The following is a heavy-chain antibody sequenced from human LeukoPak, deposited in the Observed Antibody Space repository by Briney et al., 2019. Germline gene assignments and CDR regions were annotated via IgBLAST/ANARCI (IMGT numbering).Heavy chain of an antibody. Sequence: GGFLRLSCAASGFTFSSFAMNWVRQAPGKGLEWVSIISKIGDIVSYADSVKGWFTISRDNSKNTVYLQMNSLRAEDMALYYCATEAFHYWGQGTLVAVSS. J-gene: IGHJ4*02. V-gene: IGHV3-23*01. CDR2: ISKIGDIV. CDR1: GFTFSSFA. CDR3: ATEAFHY.